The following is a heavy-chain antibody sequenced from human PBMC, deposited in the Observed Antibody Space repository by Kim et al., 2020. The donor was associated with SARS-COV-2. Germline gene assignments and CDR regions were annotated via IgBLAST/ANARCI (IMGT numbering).Heavy chain of an antibody. D-gene: IGHD6-19*01. J-gene: IGHJ4*02. CDR3: AREGHSSGRAGSFDY. CDR2: ISADESNK. Sequence: GGSLRLSCAGSGFTFGSAHMHWVRQAPCKGLEWVALISADESNKYYVDSVKGRFTVSRDNSQNTLFQQIDSLRAEDTAVYYCAREGHSSGRAGSFDYWGQGPLVTVSS. CDR1: GFTFGSAH. V-gene: IGHV3-30*03.